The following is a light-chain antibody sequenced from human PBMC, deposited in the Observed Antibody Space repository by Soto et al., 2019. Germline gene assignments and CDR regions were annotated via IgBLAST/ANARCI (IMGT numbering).Light chain of an antibody. J-gene: IGLJ3*02. CDR1: TSHIGSNT. V-gene: IGLV1-44*01. Sequence: QSVLTQPPSASGTPGQSVTISCSGSTSHIGSNTENWYQQLPGTAPKLLVFSNDPRPSGVPDRFSASKSGTSAFLAISGLQSEDEADYDCAVWDDSLNAWVFGGGTKLTVL. CDR3: AVWDDSLNAWV. CDR2: SND.